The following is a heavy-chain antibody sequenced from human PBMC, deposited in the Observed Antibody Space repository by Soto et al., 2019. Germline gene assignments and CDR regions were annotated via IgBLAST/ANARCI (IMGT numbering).Heavy chain of an antibody. J-gene: IGHJ1*01. CDR3: ARLPSKSPQN. CDR2: MSNDGSST. D-gene: IGHD4-4*01. Sequence: EVQLVESGGGLVQPGGSLRLSCVASGFTFSTYWMHWVRQATGKGLAWVSSMSNDGSSTSYADPVKGRFTISRDNAKNTLYLQMNSLRAEDTAVYYCARLPSKSPQNWGQGTLVIVSP. CDR1: GFTFSTYW. V-gene: IGHV3-74*01.